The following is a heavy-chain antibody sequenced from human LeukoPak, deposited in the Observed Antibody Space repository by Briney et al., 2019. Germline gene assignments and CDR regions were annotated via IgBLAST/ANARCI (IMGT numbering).Heavy chain of an antibody. J-gene: IGHJ5*02. CDR2: INPNSGGT. Sequence: ASVKVSCKASGYTFTGYYMHWVRQAPGQGLEWMGWINPNSGGTNYAQKFQARVSMTKDASISTAYMELSSLRSEDTAVYYCARDSSSWYGNGWFDPWGQGTLVTVSS. V-gene: IGHV1-2*02. CDR3: ARDSSSWYGNGWFDP. CDR1: GYTFTGYY. D-gene: IGHD6-13*01.